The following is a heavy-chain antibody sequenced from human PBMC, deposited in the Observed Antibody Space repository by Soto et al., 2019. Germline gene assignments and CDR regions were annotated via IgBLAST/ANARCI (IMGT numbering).Heavy chain of an antibody. J-gene: IGHJ4*02. CDR1: GGSISRGGYY. CDR2: SFDSGTT. Sequence: QVQLQESGPGLVKPSQTLSLTCTVSGGSISRGGYYWSWLRQHPGKGLAWIGYSFDSGTTYYNPSLKRRVTISVDPSKSQFSLRLTSVTATDTAVYYCASQASGWYPDYWGQGTLVTVSS. CDR3: ASQASGWYPDY. D-gene: IGHD6-19*01. V-gene: IGHV4-31*03.